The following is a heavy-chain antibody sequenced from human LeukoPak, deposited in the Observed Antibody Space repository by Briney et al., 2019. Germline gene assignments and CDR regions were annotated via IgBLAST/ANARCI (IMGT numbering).Heavy chain of an antibody. Sequence: GGSLRLSCAASGFTFSSYSMNWVRRAPGKGLEWVSSISSSSSYIYYADSVKGRFTISRDNAKSSLYLQMNSLRAEDTAVYYCAARITAAGGMDVWGQGTLVTVSS. CDR3: AARITAAGGMDV. D-gene: IGHD6-13*01. CDR1: GFTFSSYS. J-gene: IGHJ4*02. V-gene: IGHV3-21*01. CDR2: ISSSSSYI.